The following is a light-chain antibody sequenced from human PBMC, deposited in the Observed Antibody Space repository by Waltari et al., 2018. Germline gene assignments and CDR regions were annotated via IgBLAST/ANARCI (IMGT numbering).Light chain of an antibody. CDR1: NIGRKS. CDR3: QLWDYTTDHWV. J-gene: IGLJ3*02. Sequence: SFVLTQTPSVSVAPGNTARITCGGDNIGRKSVHWYPQKPGQAPVLVVHDDRDRSPGVPERISGSNSGNTATLTISSVDVGDEADYYCQLWDYTTDHWVFGGGTKLTVL. V-gene: IGLV3-21*03. CDR2: DDR.